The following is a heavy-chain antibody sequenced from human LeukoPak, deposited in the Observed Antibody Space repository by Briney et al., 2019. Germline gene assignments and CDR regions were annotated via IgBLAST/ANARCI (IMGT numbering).Heavy chain of an antibody. D-gene: IGHD4-17*01. V-gene: IGHV4-4*02. J-gene: IGHJ6*02. CDR1: GGSISSTNW. Sequence: SETLSLTCGVSGGSISSTNWWTWVRQPPGGGLAWIGEVHLNGRTHYSPSLKSRVTMSVDMSENHISLKLTSVTAADTAVYYCARHVSGDYGWLDVWGQGTTVAVSS. CDR2: VHLNGRT. CDR3: ARHVSGDYGWLDV.